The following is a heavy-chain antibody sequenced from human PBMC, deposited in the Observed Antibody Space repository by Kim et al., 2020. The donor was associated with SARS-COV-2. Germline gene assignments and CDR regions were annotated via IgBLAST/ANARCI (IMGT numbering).Heavy chain of an antibody. Sequence: GGSLRLSCAASGFTLDFYAMHWVRQAPGRGLEWLAVIWYDGNYKYYADSVKGRFTLSKDISKNTVDLQMNRLRPEDTAVYFCARDQTSFYGDMDLWGQGIQVSVSS. CDR1: GFTLDFYA. J-gene: IGHJ4*02. D-gene: IGHD4-17*01. V-gene: IGHV3-33*01. CDR3: ARDQTSFYGDMDL. CDR2: IWYDGNYK.